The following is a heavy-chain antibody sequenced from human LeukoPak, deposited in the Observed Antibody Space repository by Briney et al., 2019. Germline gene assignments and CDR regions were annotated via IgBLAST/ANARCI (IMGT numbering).Heavy chain of an antibody. Sequence: GESLKISCKGSGYSFTSYWIGWVRQMPGKGLEWMGIIYPGDSDTRYSPSFQGQVTISADKSISTAYLQWSSLKASDTAMYYCARHEGTYYSGSGSYYIDYWGQGTLVTVSS. CDR1: GYSFTSYW. J-gene: IGHJ4*02. CDR2: IYPGDSDT. D-gene: IGHD3-10*01. CDR3: ARHEGTYYSGSGSYYIDY. V-gene: IGHV5-51*01.